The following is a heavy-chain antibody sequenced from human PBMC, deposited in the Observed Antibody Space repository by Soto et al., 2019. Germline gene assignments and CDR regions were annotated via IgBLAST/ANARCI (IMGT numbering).Heavy chain of an antibody. V-gene: IGHV3-33*05. CDR1: GFTFSSYA. J-gene: IGHJ4*02. D-gene: IGHD3-3*01. CDR2: ISYDGTNK. CDR3: AGAIAIFAVVTPPDY. Sequence: QVQLVESGGGVVQPGRSLRLSCAASGFTFSSYAMHWVRQAPGKGLEWVAVISYDGTNKYYGDSVKGRFTISRDNSKNTLYLQMNSLRAEDTAVYYCAGAIAIFAVVTPPDYWGQGTLVTVSS.